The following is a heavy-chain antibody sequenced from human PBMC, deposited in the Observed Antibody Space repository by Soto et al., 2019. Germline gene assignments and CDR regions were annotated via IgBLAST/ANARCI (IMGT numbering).Heavy chain of an antibody. CDR3: ASKLTFGSSSDY. V-gene: IGHV3-23*01. D-gene: IGHD3-10*01. J-gene: IGHJ4*02. CDR2: IGGSGAPT. CDR1: GFTFSNYA. Sequence: EVQLLESGGGLVQPGGSLRLSCAASGFTFSNYAMNWVRQAPGKGLEWVSTIGGSGAPTYYADSVRGRFTISRDNSKNTLYLQMSSLRDEDTAVYFCASKLTFGSSSDYWGQGTLVTVSS.